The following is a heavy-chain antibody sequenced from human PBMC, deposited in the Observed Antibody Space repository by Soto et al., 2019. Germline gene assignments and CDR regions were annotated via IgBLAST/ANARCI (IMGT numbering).Heavy chain of an antibody. CDR1: GFTFSSYG. Sequence: QVQLVESGGGVVQPGRSLRLSCAASGFTFSSYGIHWVRQAPGKGLEWVAVISYDGSNKYYADSVKGRFTISRDNSKNPLSLQMNSLRAEDTAVYYCARGSSGRSNYYHYGMDVWGQGTTVTVSS. CDR3: ARGSSGRSNYYHYGMDV. J-gene: IGHJ6*02. D-gene: IGHD6-25*01. V-gene: IGHV3-30-3*01. CDR2: ISYDGSNK.